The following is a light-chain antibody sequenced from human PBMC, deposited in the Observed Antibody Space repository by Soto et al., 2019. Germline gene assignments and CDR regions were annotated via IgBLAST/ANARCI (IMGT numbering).Light chain of an antibody. J-gene: IGKJ5*01. CDR3: QQRSSWPPSVT. CDR1: EIVSSN. CDR2: DAS. V-gene: IGKV3-11*01. Sequence: VMTQSPATLSVSPGERVTLSCRASEIVSSNLAWYQQRPGQAPRLLIHDASSRATGVPARFSGSGSGTDFTLTISSLEPEDFAVYYCQQRSSWPPSVTFGQGTRLEIK.